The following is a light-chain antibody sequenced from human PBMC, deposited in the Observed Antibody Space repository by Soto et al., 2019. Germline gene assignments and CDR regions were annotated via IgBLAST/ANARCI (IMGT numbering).Light chain of an antibody. J-gene: IGKJ3*01. CDR2: ATS. Sequence: TQSPGTLSVSPGEGVTLSCRASQSVGNSLAWYQQKPGKAPKLLIYATSTLQSGVPSRFSGSGSGTEFTLTISSPQPEDFATYYCQQLNSQEAFGPGTKVDI. CDR3: QQLNSQEA. CDR1: QSVGNS. V-gene: IGKV1-9*01.